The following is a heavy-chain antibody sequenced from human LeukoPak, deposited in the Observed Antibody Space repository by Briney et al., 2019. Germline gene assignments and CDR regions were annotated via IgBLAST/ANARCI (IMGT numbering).Heavy chain of an antibody. CDR2: MSYDGNTK. Sequence: PGGSLRLSCAASGFTFSDYTLHWVRQAPGKGLEWVALMSYDGNTKYYADSVKGRFTVSRDNPKNTLYVQMNSLRAEDTAVYYCAKDSIPGIYYFDYWGQGTLVTVSS. D-gene: IGHD3-10*01. CDR3: AKDSIPGIYYFDY. CDR1: GFTFSDYT. J-gene: IGHJ4*02. V-gene: IGHV3-30-3*01.